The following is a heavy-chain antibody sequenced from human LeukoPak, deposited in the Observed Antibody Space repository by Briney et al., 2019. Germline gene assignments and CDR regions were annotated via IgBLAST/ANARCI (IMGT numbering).Heavy chain of an antibody. D-gene: IGHD3-22*01. Sequence: PGASVKVSCKASGYTFTGYYMHWVRQAPGQGLEWMGWINANSGDTKYAQKFQGRVTMTRDTSISTAYMELSRLRSDDTAMYYCAREISGYSDYWGQGTLVTASS. CDR2: INANSGDT. CDR1: GYTFTGYY. J-gene: IGHJ4*02. CDR3: AREISGYSDY. V-gene: IGHV1-2*02.